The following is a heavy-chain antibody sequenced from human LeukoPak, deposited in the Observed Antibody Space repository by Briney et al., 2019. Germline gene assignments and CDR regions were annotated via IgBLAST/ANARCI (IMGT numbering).Heavy chain of an antibody. CDR1: GYSISSGFY. CDR3: ARQGPYCGGDCSNYLDF. J-gene: IGHJ4*02. CDR2: IYHSGST. D-gene: IGHD2-21*02. V-gene: IGHV4-38-2*01. Sequence: PSETLSLTCAVSGYSISSGFYWAWIRQPPGKGLEWIGTIYHSGSTYYNPPLKSRVTISVDMSKNQFSLKLSSVTAADTAMYYCARQGPYCGGDCSNYLDFWGQGTLVTVSS.